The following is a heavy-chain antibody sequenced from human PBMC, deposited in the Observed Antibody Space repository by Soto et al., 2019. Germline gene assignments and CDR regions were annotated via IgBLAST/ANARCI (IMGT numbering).Heavy chain of an antibody. CDR3: ARAHRRGWSYVFDI. CDR2: IYYSGST. CDR1: GGSFSSYY. D-gene: IGHD2-15*01. J-gene: IGHJ3*02. V-gene: IGHV4-59*01. Sequence: LTSPGSGGSFSSYYWSWIRQPPGKGLEWIGYIYYSGSTNYNPSLKSRVTISVDTSKNQFSLKLSSVTAADTAVYYCARAHRRGWSYVFDICGQGTMATVSS.